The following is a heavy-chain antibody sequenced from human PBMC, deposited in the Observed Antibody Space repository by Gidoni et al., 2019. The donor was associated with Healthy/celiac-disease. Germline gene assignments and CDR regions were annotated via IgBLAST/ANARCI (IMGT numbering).Heavy chain of an antibody. J-gene: IGHJ4*02. D-gene: IGHD3-10*01. CDR2: IYYSGST. V-gene: IGHV4-30-4*01. CDR3: ARARDASGSYSANFDY. CDR1: GGSISRGDYY. Sequence: QVQLPESGPGLVKPSQTLSLPCTVSGGSISRGDYYWSWIRQPPGKGLEWIGYIYYSGSTYYNPSLKSRVTISVDTSKNQFSLKLSSVTAADTAVYYCARARDASGSYSANFDYWGQGTLVTVSS.